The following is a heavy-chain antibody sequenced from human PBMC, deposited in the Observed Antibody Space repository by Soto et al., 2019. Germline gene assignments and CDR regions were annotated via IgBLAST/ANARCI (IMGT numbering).Heavy chain of an antibody. CDR1: EYTFTSYD. CDR3: ASLLMIVDGYYYYYGMDV. J-gene: IGHJ6*02. V-gene: IGHV1-8*01. D-gene: IGHD3-22*01. CDR2: MNPNSGNT. Sequence: GASVKVSCKASEYTFTSYDINWVRQATGQGLEWMGWMNPNSGNTGYAQKFQGRVTMTRNTSISTAYMELSSLRSEDTAVYYCASLLMIVDGYYYYYGMDVWGQGTTVTVSS.